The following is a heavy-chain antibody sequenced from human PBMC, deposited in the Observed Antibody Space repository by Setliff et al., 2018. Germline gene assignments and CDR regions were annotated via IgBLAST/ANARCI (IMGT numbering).Heavy chain of an antibody. D-gene: IGHD6-19*01. CDR2: IIPIFGTA. CDR3: AFNSGWYGYYFDY. CDR1: GGTFSSYA. J-gene: IGHJ4*02. Sequence: SVKVSCKASGGTFSSYAISWVRQAPGQGLEWMGRIIPIFGTANYAQKFQGRVTMTEDTSTDTAYMELSSLRSEDTAVYYCAFNSGWYGYYFDYWGQGTLVTV. V-gene: IGHV1-69*06.